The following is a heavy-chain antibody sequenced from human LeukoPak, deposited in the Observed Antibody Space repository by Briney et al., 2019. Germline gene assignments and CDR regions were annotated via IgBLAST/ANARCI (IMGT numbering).Heavy chain of an antibody. J-gene: IGHJ4*02. D-gene: IGHD5-24*01. CDR3: TRDRGWQQXDY. CDR2: INEDGSET. CDR1: AFTFSASW. Sequence: HPGGSLRLSCVASAFTFSASWMTWVRQAPGKGLERVANINEDGSETWYVDSVRGRFTISRDNARNSLYLQMSSLRDDDTAVYYCTRDRGWQQXDYXGQGXLVT. V-gene: IGHV3-7*01.